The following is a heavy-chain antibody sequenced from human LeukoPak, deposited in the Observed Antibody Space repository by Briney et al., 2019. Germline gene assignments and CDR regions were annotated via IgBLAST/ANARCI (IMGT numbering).Heavy chain of an antibody. Sequence: SETLSLTCTVSGGSISSSSYYWGWIRQPPGKGLEWIGSIYYSGSTYYNPSLKSRVTISVDTSKNQLSLKLSSVTAADTAVYYCARLLVYNSGGEAFDYWGPGTLVTVSS. CDR1: GGSISSSSYY. CDR2: IYYSGST. CDR3: ARLLVYNSGGEAFDY. V-gene: IGHV4-39*01. D-gene: IGHD3-10*01. J-gene: IGHJ4*02.